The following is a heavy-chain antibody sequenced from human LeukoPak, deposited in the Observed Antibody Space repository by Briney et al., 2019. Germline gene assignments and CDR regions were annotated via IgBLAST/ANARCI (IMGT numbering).Heavy chain of an antibody. CDR1: GYTFTSYY. V-gene: IGHV1-46*01. CDR3: ARDKGDYDSSGYLVYFDY. CDR2: INPSGGST. Sequence: GASVKVSCKASGYTFTSYYMHWVRQAPGQGLEWMGIINPSGGSTSYAQKSQGRVTMTRDTSTSTVYMELSSLRSEDTAVYYCARDKGDYDSSGYLVYFDYWGQGTLVTVSS. D-gene: IGHD3-22*01. J-gene: IGHJ4*02.